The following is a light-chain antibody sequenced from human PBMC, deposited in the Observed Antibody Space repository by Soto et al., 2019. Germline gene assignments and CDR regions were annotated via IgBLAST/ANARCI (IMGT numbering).Light chain of an antibody. Sequence: QSVLTQPPSASGTPGQRVTISCSGSSTNIGSNSVNWYQQVPGTAPRLLIYSNNQRPSGVPDRLSGSKSGTSASLAIGGLLSEDEADYYCASWDDSLNAYVFGGGTKLTVL. CDR1: STNIGSNS. J-gene: IGLJ1*01. CDR3: ASWDDSLNAYV. V-gene: IGLV1-44*01. CDR2: SNN.